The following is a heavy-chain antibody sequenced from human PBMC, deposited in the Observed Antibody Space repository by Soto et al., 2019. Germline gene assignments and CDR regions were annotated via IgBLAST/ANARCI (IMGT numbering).Heavy chain of an antibody. CDR3: ARDRGWGGSYQIDY. J-gene: IGHJ4*02. V-gene: IGHV3-30-3*01. D-gene: IGHD1-26*01. CDR1: GFTFSSYA. Sequence: QVQLVESGGGVVQPGRSLRLSCAASGFTFSSYAMHWVRQAPGKGLEWVAVISYDGSNKYYADSVKGRFTISRDNSKNTLYLQMNSLRAEDTAVYYCARDRGWGGSYQIDYWGQGTLVTVSS. CDR2: ISYDGSNK.